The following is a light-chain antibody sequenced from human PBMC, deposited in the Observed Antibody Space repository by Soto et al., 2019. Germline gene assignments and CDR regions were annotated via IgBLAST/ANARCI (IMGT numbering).Light chain of an antibody. CDR1: QGIARA. V-gene: IGKV1D-13*01. Sequence: AIHLTQSPSSLSATVGDSVTITGRASQGIARALAWYQQKPGKAPKLLIYDASSLESGVPSRFSGSGYVTDFTLTITSLQPEDFATYYCQQFSNYPLTFGGGTKVEIK. CDR2: DAS. CDR3: QQFSNYPLT. J-gene: IGKJ4*01.